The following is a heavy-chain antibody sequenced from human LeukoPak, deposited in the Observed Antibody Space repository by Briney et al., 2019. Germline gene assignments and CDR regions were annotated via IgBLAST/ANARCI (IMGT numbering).Heavy chain of an antibody. V-gene: IGHV3-23*01. CDR2: ISGSGGST. D-gene: IGHD2-15*01. CDR1: GFTFSSYA. CDR3: AKVSARSGGRSFTYFDY. J-gene: IGHJ4*02. Sequence: SGGSLRLSCAASGFTFSSYAMSWVRQAPGKGLEWVSAISGSGGSTYYADSVKGRFTISRDNSKNTLYLQMNSLRAEDTAVYYCAKVSARSGGRSFTYFDYWGQGTLVTVSS.